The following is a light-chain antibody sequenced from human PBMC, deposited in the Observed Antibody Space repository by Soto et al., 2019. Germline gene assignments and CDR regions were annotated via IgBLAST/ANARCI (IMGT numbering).Light chain of an antibody. J-gene: IGKJ2*01. CDR1: QGISSY. CDR2: AAS. V-gene: IGKV1-9*01. CDR3: QQSNSYPV. Sequence: DIQLTQSPSFLSASVGDRVTITCRASQGISSYLAWYQQKPGKAPKLLIYAASTLQSGVPSRFSGSGSGTEFTLTISSLQPEDFETYYCQQSNSYPVFGQGTKLEIK.